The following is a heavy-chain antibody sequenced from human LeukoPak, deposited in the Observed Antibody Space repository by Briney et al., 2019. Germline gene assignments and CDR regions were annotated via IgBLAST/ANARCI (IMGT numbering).Heavy chain of an antibody. D-gene: IGHD3-22*01. CDR1: GGSISSSSYY. CDR2: IYYSGST. V-gene: IGHV4-39*01. CDR3: ARHVTSLNYYDSSGSFDY. Sequence: SETLSLTCTVSGGSISSSSYYWGWIRQPPGKGLEWIGSIYYSGSTYYNPSLKSPVTISVDTSKNQFSLKLSSVTAADTAVYYCARHVTSLNYYDSSGSFDYWGQGTLVTVSS. J-gene: IGHJ4*02.